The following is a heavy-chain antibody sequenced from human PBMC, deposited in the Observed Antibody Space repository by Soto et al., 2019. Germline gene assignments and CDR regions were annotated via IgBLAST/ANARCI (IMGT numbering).Heavy chain of an antibody. V-gene: IGHV3-72*01. CDR3: VLWGRGLINY. D-gene: IGHD3-10*01. CDR1: GITFSDHD. Sequence: EVQLVESGGGLVQPGGSLRLSCATSGITFSDHDMDWVRQAPGKGLEWLGRSRSRADNYATDYAASVKGRFTFLRDDSKTSLSLQMKSLKTGDTAVYYCVLWGRGLINYWGQGTLVTVSS. CDR2: SRSRADNYAT. J-gene: IGHJ4*02.